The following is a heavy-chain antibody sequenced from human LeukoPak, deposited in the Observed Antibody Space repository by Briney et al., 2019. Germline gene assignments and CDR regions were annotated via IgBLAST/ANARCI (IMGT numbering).Heavy chain of an antibody. J-gene: IGHJ4*02. CDR3: ASPYLQTYYYDSSSYYYVPPYFDY. V-gene: IGHV3-30*04. CDR2: ISYDGSNK. Sequence: GGSLRLSCATSGFTFSSYAMHWVRQAPGKGLEWVAVISYDGSNKYYADSVKGRFTISRDNSKNTLYLQMNSLRAEDTAVYYCASPYLQTYYYDSSSYYYVPPYFDYWGQGTLVTVSS. D-gene: IGHD3-22*01. CDR1: GFTFSSYA.